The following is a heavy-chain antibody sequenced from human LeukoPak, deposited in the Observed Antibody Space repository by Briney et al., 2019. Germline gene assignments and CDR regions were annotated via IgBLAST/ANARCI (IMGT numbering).Heavy chain of an antibody. V-gene: IGHV1-8*03. Sequence: ASVKVSCKASGYTFTRYDINWVRQATGQGLEWMGWMNPNRGDTGYAQKFQGRVTITRNTSISTAYMELSRLRSDDTAVYYCARDEDAYYFDYWGQGTLVTVSS. CDR1: GYTFTRYD. CDR3: ARDEDAYYFDY. CDR2: MNPNRGDT. J-gene: IGHJ4*02.